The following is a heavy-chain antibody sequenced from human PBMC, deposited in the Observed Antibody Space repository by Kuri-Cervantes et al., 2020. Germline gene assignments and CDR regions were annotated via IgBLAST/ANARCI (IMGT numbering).Heavy chain of an antibody. CDR3: ASGYYYDSSGYITALDP. CDR1: GYTFTSYA. Sequence: ASVKVSCKASGYTFTSYAMNWVRQAPGQGLEWMGWINTNTGNPTYAQGFTGRFVFSLDTSVSTAYLQISSLKAEVTAVYYCASGYYYDSSGYITALDPWGQGTLVTVSS. J-gene: IGHJ5*02. CDR2: INTNTGNP. D-gene: IGHD3-22*01. V-gene: IGHV7-4-1*02.